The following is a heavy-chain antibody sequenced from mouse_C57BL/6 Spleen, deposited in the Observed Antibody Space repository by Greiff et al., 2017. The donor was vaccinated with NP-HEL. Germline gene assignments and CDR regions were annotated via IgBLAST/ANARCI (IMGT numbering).Heavy chain of an antibody. D-gene: IGHD1-1*01. CDR2: INYDGSST. Sequence: EVQLVESEGGLVQPGSSMKLSCTASGFTFSDYYMAWVRQVPEKGLEWVANINYDGSSTYYLDSLKSRFIISRDNAKNILYLQMSSLKSEDTATYYCARVYGTGFAYWGQGTLVTVSA. J-gene: IGHJ3*01. CDR3: ARVYGTGFAY. CDR1: GFTFSDYY. V-gene: IGHV5-16*01.